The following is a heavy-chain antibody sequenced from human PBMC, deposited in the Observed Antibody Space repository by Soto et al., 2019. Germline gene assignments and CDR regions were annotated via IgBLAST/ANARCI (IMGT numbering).Heavy chain of an antibody. D-gene: IGHD1-26*01. CDR3: AKVKEVGAITLFDY. CDR1: GFTFSSYG. CDR2: ISGSGGST. J-gene: IGHJ4*02. V-gene: IGHV3-23*01. Sequence: EVQLLESGGGLVQPGGSLRLSCAASGFTFSSYGMSWVRQAPGKGLEWVSAISGSGGSTYYADSVKGRFTISRDNSKNALYLEMNSLGAEDTAVYYCAKVKEVGAITLFDYWGQGTLVTVSS.